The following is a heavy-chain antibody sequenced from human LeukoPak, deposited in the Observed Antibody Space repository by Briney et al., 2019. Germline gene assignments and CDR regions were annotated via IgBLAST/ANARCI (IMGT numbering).Heavy chain of an antibody. CDR2: IIPIFGTA. CDR3: AREDSGYDWGYFDY. J-gene: IGHJ4*02. V-gene: IGHV1-69*01. Sequence: EASVKVSCKASGGTFSSYAISWVRQAPGQGLEWMGGIIPIFGTANYAQKFQGRVTITADESTSTAYMELSSLRSEDTAVYYCAREDSGYDWGYFDYWGQGTLVTVSS. CDR1: GGTFSSYA. D-gene: IGHD5-12*01.